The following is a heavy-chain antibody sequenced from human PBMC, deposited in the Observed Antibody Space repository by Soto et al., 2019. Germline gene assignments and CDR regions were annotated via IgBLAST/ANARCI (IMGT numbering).Heavy chain of an antibody. Sequence: SLKVSCQASGGIFSSYAVSCVRQAPGQGLEWMGGIIPIFVTANYAQKFQGRVTITADESTRTAYMELSSLRSEDTAVYYCARSPTLTGYYISWFAPWGEGTLVTVSS. D-gene: IGHD3-9*01. CDR1: GGIFSSYA. CDR2: IIPIFVTA. CDR3: ARSPTLTGYYISWFAP. J-gene: IGHJ5*02. V-gene: IGHV1-69*13.